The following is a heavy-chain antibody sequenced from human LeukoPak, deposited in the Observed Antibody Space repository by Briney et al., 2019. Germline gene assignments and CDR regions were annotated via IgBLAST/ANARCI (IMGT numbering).Heavy chain of an antibody. Sequence: ASVKVSCKASGYTFTSYDINWVRQATGQGLEWMGWMNPNSGNTGYAQKFQGRVTITRDTSASTVYMELSSLRSEDTALYYCARDWYYGSGSYSGDYWGQGTLVTVSS. CDR2: MNPNSGNT. D-gene: IGHD3-10*01. CDR3: ARDWYYGSGSYSGDY. CDR1: GYTFTSYD. V-gene: IGHV1-8*01. J-gene: IGHJ4*02.